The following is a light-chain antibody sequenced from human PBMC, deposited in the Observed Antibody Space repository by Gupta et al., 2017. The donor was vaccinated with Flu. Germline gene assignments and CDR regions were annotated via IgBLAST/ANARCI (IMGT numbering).Light chain of an antibody. CDR3: QSYDSSLSGSV. Sequence: QSGLTQPHSVSGAPGHRLTISCTGSSSNLGAGYDVHWYQQFPGKAPKLLLYGNNHRPSGVPDRFSGSKSGTSASLAITGLQADDEADYYCQSYDSSLSGSVFGGGTKLTVL. CDR1: SSNLGAGYD. V-gene: IGLV1-40*01. J-gene: IGLJ3*02. CDR2: GNN.